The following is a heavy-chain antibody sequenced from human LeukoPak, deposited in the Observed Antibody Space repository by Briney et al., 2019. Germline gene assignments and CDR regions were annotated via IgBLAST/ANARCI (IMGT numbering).Heavy chain of an antibody. CDR3: ARVGGITMVRDVSRFSWFDP. J-gene: IGHJ5*02. D-gene: IGHD3-10*01. CDR2: INPNSGGT. Sequence: ASVKVSCKASGYTFTGYYMHWVRQAPGQGLEWMGRINPNSGGTNYAQKFQGRVTMTRDTSISTAYMELSRLRSDDTAVYYCARVGGITMVRDVSRFSWFDPRGQGTLVTVSS. CDR1: GYTFTGYY. V-gene: IGHV1-2*06.